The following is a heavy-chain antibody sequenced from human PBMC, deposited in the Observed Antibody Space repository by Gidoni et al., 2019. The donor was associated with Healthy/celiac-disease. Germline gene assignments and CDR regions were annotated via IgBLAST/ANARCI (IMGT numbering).Heavy chain of an antibody. D-gene: IGHD3-22*01. V-gene: IGHV3-11*01. CDR3: ERGYYDSSGQSLDAFDI. Sequence: QVQLVESGGGLVKPGGSLRLSCAASGFTFSDAYMSWIRQAPGKGLEWGSYISSSGSTIYYAESVKGRFNISRDKAKNSLYLQMNSLRAEDTAVYYCERGYYDSSGQSLDAFDIWGQGTMVTVSS. CDR1: GFTFSDAY. J-gene: IGHJ3*02. CDR2: ISSSGSTI.